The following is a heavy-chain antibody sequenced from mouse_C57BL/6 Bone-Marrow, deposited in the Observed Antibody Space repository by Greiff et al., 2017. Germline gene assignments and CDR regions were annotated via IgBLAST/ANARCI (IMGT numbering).Heavy chain of an antibody. CDR3: ATNPPAQATLFAY. Sequence: QVQLKESGPELVKPGASVKISCKASGYAFSSSWMNWVKQRPGKGLEWIGRIYPGDGDTNYNEKFKGKATLTADKSSSTAYMHLSSLTSEDSAVYCGATNPPAQATLFAYWGQGTLVTVSA. CDR2: IYPGDGDT. CDR1: GYAFSSSW. J-gene: IGHJ3*01. D-gene: IGHD3-2*02. V-gene: IGHV1-82*01.